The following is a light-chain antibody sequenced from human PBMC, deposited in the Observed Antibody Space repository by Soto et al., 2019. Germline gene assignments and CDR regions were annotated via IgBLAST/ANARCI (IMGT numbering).Light chain of an antibody. J-gene: IGLJ1*01. CDR1: SSDVGAYDY. Sequence: SALTQPASVSGSPGQSITISCIGTSSDVGAYDYVSWYQQHPDKAPKLMIYEVSNRPSGVSNRFSGSKSVNTATLTISGLQADDEADYYCSSYTSSSTRVFGTGTKVTIL. CDR2: EVS. V-gene: IGLV2-14*03. CDR3: SSYTSSSTRV.